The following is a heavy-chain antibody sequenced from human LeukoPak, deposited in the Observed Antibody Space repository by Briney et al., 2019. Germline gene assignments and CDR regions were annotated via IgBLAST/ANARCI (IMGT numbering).Heavy chain of an antibody. Sequence: GGSLRLSCAASGFRFSDFTMTWVRQAPGKGPEWVSAIGGRVGSTYYADSVKGRFTISRDNSKNTLYLQMNSLRAEDTAVYYCAKYSTMIVVVIANDYWGQGTLVTVSS. CDR2: IGGRVGST. CDR3: AKYSTMIVVVIANDY. CDR1: GFRFSDFT. J-gene: IGHJ4*02. V-gene: IGHV3-23*01. D-gene: IGHD3-22*01.